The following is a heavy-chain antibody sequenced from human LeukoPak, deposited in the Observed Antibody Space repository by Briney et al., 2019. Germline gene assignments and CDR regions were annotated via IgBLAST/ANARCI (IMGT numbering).Heavy chain of an antibody. V-gene: IGHV4-30-4*01. Sequence: PSHTLSLTCTVAGGSISSGDYYWSWIRQPPETFLEWIGYIYYSGSTYYNPSLRSRVTISVDTSTHHCSMQLSSVTAADTAVYYCAGERRVCPRGFDTTGPRALVTASS. J-gene: IGHJ5*01. CDR3: AGERRVCPRGFDT. CDR2: IYYSGST. CDR1: GGSISSGDYY. D-gene: IGHD3-10*01.